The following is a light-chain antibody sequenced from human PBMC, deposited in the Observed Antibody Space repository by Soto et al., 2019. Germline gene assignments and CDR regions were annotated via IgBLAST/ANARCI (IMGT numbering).Light chain of an antibody. J-gene: IGLJ2*01. V-gene: IGLV2-14*01. CDR2: DVS. Sequence: QSALTQPASVSGSPGQSITISCTGTSSDVGGYNYVSWYQQHPGKAPKLMIYDVSNRPSGVSNRFSGSKSGNTASLTISGLQAEDEADYYCSSSTGSSTDVVFGGGTKVTVL. CDR1: SSDVGGYNY. CDR3: SSSTGSSTDVV.